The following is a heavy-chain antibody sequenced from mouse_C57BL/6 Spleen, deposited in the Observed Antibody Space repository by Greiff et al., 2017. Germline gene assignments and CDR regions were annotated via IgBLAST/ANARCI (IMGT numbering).Heavy chain of an antibody. J-gene: IGHJ4*01. Sequence: EVQLQQSGPELVKPGASVKISCKASGYTFTDYYMNWVKQSHGKSLEWIGDINPNNGGTSYNQKFKGKATLTVDKSSSTAYMELSSLTSEDSAVYYCARCVSYYSMRDYAMDYWGQGTSVTVYS. CDR1: GYTFTDYY. CDR2: INPNNGGT. CDR3: ARCVSYYSMRDYAMDY. V-gene: IGHV1-26*01. D-gene: IGHD2-12*01.